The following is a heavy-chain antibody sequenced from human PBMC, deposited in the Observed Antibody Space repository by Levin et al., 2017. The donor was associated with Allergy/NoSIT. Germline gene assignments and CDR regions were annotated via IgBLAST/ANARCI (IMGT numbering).Heavy chain of an antibody. D-gene: IGHD3-10*01. J-gene: IGHJ6*02. Sequence: GESLKISCAASGFTFSSYWMHWVRQAPGKGLVWVSRINSDGSSTSYADSVKGRFTISRDNAKNTLYLQMNSLRAEDTAVYYCATAQPYYYGSGSYYLFTPDGMDVWGQGTTVTVSS. CDR3: ATAQPYYYGSGSYYLFTPDGMDV. CDR2: INSDGSST. V-gene: IGHV3-74*01. CDR1: GFTFSSYW.